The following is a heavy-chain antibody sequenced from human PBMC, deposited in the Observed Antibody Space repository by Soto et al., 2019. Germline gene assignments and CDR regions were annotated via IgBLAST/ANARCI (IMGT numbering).Heavy chain of an antibody. CDR3: ARYASTVTTLDY. D-gene: IGHD1-1*01. Sequence: PLETLSLTFAVSGRSIISGGYSWSWIRQPPGKGLEWVGYIYHSGSTYYNPSLKSRVTISVDRSKNQFSLKLSSVTAADTAVYYCARYASTVTTLDYWGQGTLVT. CDR2: IYHSGST. CDR1: GRSIISGGYS. J-gene: IGHJ4*02. V-gene: IGHV4-30-2*01.